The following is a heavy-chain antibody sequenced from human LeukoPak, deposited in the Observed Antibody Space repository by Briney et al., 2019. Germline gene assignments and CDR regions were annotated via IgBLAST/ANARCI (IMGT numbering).Heavy chain of an antibody. J-gene: IGHJ6*03. V-gene: IGHV4-4*07. CDR2: IYTSGST. D-gene: IGHD3-10*01. CDR3: ARSGVYYYGSGNYYMDV. Sequence: PSETLSLTCTVSGGSISSYYWSWIRQPAGKGLEWIGRIYTSGSTNYNPSLKSRVTMSVDTSKNQFSLKLSSETAADTAVYYCARSGVYYYGSGNYYMDVWGKGTTVTISS. CDR1: GGSISSYY.